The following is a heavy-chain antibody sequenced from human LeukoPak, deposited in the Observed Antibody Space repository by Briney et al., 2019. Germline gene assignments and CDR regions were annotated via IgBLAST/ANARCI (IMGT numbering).Heavy chain of an antibody. CDR1: GFTFSSYA. Sequence: GGSLRLSCAASGFTFSSYAMHWVRQAPGKGLEWVAVISYDGSNKYYADSVKGRFTISRDNSKNTLYLQMNSLRAEDTAVYYCARGVSEGSGTYYIVYWGQGTLVTVSS. CDR2: ISYDGSNK. D-gene: IGHD3-10*01. J-gene: IGHJ4*02. V-gene: IGHV3-30*04. CDR3: ARGVSEGSGTYYIVY.